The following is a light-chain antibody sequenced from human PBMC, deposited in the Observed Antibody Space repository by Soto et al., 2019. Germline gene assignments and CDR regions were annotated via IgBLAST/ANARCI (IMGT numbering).Light chain of an antibody. Sequence: QSVLTQPPSASGTPGQRVSISCSGSSSNIGSNTVNWYQQLPGTAPKLLIHSTDQRPSGVPDRFSGSKSGTSASLAISGLQSKDEADYYCAAWDDSLNGPVFGGGTKLTVL. V-gene: IGLV1-44*01. CDR2: STD. CDR3: AAWDDSLNGPV. CDR1: SSNIGSNT. J-gene: IGLJ2*01.